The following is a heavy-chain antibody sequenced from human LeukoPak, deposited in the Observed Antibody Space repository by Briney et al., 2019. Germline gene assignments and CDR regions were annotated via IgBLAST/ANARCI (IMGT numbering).Heavy chain of an antibody. CDR3: ARDPGVIHYDY. CDR1: GFTFSLSS. Sequence: PGGSLRLSCAGSGFTFSLSSMNWVRQAPGKGLEWLASITNVSTYIYYADSVKGRFTVSRDNAKNSLYLQMNSLRAEDTAVYYCARDPGVIHYDYWGQGTLVIVSS. J-gene: IGHJ4*02. D-gene: IGHD3-16*02. CDR2: ITNVSTYI. V-gene: IGHV3-21*04.